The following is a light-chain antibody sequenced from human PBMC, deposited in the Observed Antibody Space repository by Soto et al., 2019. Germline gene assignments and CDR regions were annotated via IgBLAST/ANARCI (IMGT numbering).Light chain of an antibody. J-gene: IGKJ2*01. CDR2: TAS. CDR1: QSISSY. V-gene: IGKV1-39*01. CDR3: QQSYSTPYT. Sequence: DIQMTQSPSSLSASVGDRVTITCRASQSISSYLNWYQQKPGKAPKLLIYTASSLQSGVPSRFSGRGSGTDFTITISSLQPEDFANYYCQQSYSTPYTFGQGTKLEIK.